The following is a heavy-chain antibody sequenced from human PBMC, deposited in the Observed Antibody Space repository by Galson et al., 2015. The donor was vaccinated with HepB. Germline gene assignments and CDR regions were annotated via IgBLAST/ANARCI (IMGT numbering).Heavy chain of an antibody. J-gene: IGHJ4*02. CDR2: ISGSGGST. Sequence: SLRLSCAASGFTFSSYAMSWVRQAPGKGLEWVSAISGSGGSTYYADSVKGRFTISRDNSKNTLYLQMNSLRAEDTAVYYCAKPALGWQQLVQYYFDYWGQGTLVTVSS. V-gene: IGHV3-23*01. CDR3: AKPALGWQQLVQYYFDY. D-gene: IGHD6-13*01. CDR1: GFTFSSYA.